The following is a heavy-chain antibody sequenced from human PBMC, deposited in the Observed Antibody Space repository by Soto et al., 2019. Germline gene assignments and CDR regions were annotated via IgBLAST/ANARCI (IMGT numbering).Heavy chain of an antibody. D-gene: IGHD6-6*01. CDR1: GFVFSATS. V-gene: IGHV3-21*01. CDR3: TRSLALVGSHDNWFVS. Sequence: GGSLRLSCSASGFVFSATSMNWVRQAPGKGLEWVSSISSSSRFIYFEDSLRGRFSVSRDNAKNSLYLQMTSLSADDTAVYYCTRSLALVGSHDNWFVSRCPGTLVTVSS. CDR2: ISSSSRFI. J-gene: IGHJ5*01.